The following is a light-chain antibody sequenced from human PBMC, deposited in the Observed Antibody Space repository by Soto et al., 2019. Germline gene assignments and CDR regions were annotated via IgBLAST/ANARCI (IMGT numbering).Light chain of an antibody. CDR1: SSNIGSNT. J-gene: IGLJ1*01. CDR3: AAWDNSLTGFV. V-gene: IGLV1-44*01. Sequence: QSVLTQPPSASGTPGQRVTISCSGSSSNIGSNTINWYQHLPGTAPNLLIYSDNQRPSGVPDLFSGYNSGTSSSLAISVLQSEDEAYYYCAAWDNSLTGFVFGTGTKVTVL. CDR2: SDN.